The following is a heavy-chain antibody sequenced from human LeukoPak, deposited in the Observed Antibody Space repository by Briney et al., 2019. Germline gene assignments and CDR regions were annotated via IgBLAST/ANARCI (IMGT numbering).Heavy chain of an antibody. CDR2: IYYSGST. Sequence: SETLSLTCTVSGGSVSSGSFYWSWIRQPPGKGLQWIGYIYYSGSTNYNPSLKSRVTISVDTSKNQFSLKLSSVTAADTAVYYCARHVWLQPFDYWGQGTLVTVSS. V-gene: IGHV4-61*01. CDR3: ARHVWLQPFDY. J-gene: IGHJ4*02. CDR1: GGSVSSGSFY. D-gene: IGHD3-9*01.